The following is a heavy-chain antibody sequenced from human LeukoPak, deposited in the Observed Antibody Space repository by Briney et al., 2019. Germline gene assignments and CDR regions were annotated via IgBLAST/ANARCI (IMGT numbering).Heavy chain of an antibody. D-gene: IGHD2-15*01. Sequence: ASVKVSCKASGGTFSSYAISWVRQAPGQGLEWMGGIIPIFGTANYAQKFQGRVTITADKSTSTAYMELSSLRSEDTAVYYCARAPLGVERKYCSGGSCYSTPYYFDYWGQETLVTVSS. CDR1: GGTFSSYA. CDR3: ARAPLGVERKYCSGGSCYSTPYYFDY. V-gene: IGHV1-69*06. J-gene: IGHJ4*02. CDR2: IIPIFGTA.